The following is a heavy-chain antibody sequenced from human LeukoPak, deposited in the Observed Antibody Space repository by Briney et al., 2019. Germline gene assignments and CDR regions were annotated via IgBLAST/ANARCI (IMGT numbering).Heavy chain of an antibody. D-gene: IGHD3-16*01. V-gene: IGHV4-59*08. CDR2: IYYSGST. CDR1: GGSISSYY. CDR3: ARHVGGRPNMNWFDP. Sequence: SETLSLTCTVSGGSISSYYWSWIRQPPGKGQEWIGYIYYSGSTNYNPSLKSRVTISVDTSKNQFSLKLSSVTAADTAVYYCARHVGGRPNMNWFDPWGQGTLVTVSS. J-gene: IGHJ5*02.